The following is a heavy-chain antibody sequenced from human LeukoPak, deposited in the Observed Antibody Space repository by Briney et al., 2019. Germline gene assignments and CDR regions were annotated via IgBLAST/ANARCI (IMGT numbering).Heavy chain of an antibody. CDR3: ARVDCGGDCYSADY. V-gene: IGHV1-69*05. D-gene: IGHD2-21*02. CDR1: GGTFSSYA. Sequence: GASVKVSCKASGGTFSSYAISWVRQAPGQGLEWMGRIMPIFGTANYAQKFQGRVTITTDESTSTAYMELSSLRSEDTAVYYCARVDCGGDCYSADYLGQGTLVTVSS. CDR2: IMPIFGTA. J-gene: IGHJ4*02.